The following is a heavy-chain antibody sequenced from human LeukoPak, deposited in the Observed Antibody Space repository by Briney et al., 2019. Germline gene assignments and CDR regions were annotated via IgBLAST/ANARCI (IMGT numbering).Heavy chain of an antibody. V-gene: IGHV1-69*13. CDR3: ATRDGYGGHETYGYYMDV. Sequence: GASVKVSCKASGYTFTSYGISWVRQAPGQGLEWMGGIITNLDTGHYAPKFQGRVTITADEFTSTVYMEMSSLRSEDTAVFYCATRDGYGGHETYGYYMDVWGKGTTVTVSS. J-gene: IGHJ6*03. CDR1: GYTFTSYG. CDR2: IITNLDTG. D-gene: IGHD5-12*01.